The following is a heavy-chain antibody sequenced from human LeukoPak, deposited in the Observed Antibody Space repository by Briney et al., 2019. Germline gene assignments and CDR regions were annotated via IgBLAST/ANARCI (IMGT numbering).Heavy chain of an antibody. CDR3: AKDSSICSSTSCYPSPFDY. J-gene: IGHJ4*02. Sequence: GGSLRLSCAASGFTVSSNYMSWVRQAPGKGLEWVSAISGSGGSTYYADFVKGRFTISRDNSKNTLYLQMNSLRAEDTAVYYCAKDSSICSSTSCYPSPFDYWGQGTLVTVSS. D-gene: IGHD2-2*01. CDR1: GFTVSSNY. V-gene: IGHV3-23*01. CDR2: ISGSGGST.